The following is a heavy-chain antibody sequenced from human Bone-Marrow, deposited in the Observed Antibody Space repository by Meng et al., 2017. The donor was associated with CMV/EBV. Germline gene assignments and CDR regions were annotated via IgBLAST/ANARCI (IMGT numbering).Heavy chain of an antibody. D-gene: IGHD6-6*01. CDR2: IGTAGDT. CDR3: ARAKSSSGSLSVLGMDV. V-gene: IGHV3-13*01. J-gene: IGHJ6*02. CDR1: GFTFSSYD. Sequence: LKISCAASGFTFSSYDMHWVRQATGKGLEWVSAIGTAGDTYYPGSVKGRFTISRENAKNSLYLQMNSLRAGDTAVYYCARAKSSSGSLSVLGMDVWGQGTTVTVSS.